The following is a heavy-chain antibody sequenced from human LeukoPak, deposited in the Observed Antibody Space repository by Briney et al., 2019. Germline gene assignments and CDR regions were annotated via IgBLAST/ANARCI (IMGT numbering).Heavy chain of an antibody. CDR1: GDSISSSSFF. J-gene: IGHJ5*02. D-gene: IGHD5-18*01. V-gene: IGHV4-39*07. CDR2: VYSENT. CDR3: ARGNGQLWSRRVWFDP. Sequence: SETLSLTCTVSGDSISSSSFFWGWIRQPPGKGLEWIGAVYSENTYYNPSLKSRVSISVDTSKNQFSLTMSSVTAADTAVYYCARGNGQLWSRRVWFDPWGQGTLVTVSS.